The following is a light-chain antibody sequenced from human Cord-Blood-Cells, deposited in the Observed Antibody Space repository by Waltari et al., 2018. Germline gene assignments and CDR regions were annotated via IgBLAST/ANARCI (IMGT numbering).Light chain of an antibody. CDR1: SRDVGGYNY. V-gene: IGLV2-14*01. CDR2: DVS. CDR3: SSYTSSSSVV. Sequence: QSALTQPASVSGSPGQSITISCTGTSRDVGGYNYVSSYQQHPGKAPKLMLYDVSKRPSAVSNRFSGSKSANTASLTISGLQAEDEADYYCSSYTSSSSVVFGGGTKLTVL. J-gene: IGLJ2*01.